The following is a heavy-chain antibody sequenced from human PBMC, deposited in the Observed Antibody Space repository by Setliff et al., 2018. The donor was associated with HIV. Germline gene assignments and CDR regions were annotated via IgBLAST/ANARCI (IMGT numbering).Heavy chain of an antibody. D-gene: IGHD3-10*02. CDR1: GFTLTTYG. CDR3: AADVRWPKDCFAF. CDR2: IGGSGDI. Sequence: GGSLRVSCAASGFTLTTYGMSWVRQAPGKGLEWVSAIGGSGDIYYADSVKGRFTISRDLSKNTLYLQMKSLRADDTAIYYCAADVRWPKDCFAFWGQGTMVTVSS. V-gene: IGHV3-23*01. J-gene: IGHJ3*01.